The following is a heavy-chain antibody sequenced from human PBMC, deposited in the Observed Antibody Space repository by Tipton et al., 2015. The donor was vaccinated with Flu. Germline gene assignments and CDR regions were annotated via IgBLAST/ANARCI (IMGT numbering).Heavy chain of an antibody. Sequence: QLVQSGAEVKKPGASVKVSCKASGYAFTSYDINWVRQATGQGLEWMGWMNPNSGNTGYAQKFQGRVTMTRNTSISTAYMELSSLRSGDTAVFYCARSEQWPPGGAFDIWGQGTMVTVSS. V-gene: IGHV1-8*01. CDR3: ARSEQWPPGGAFDI. D-gene: IGHD6-19*01. CDR1: GYAFTSYD. CDR2: MNPNSGNT. J-gene: IGHJ3*02.